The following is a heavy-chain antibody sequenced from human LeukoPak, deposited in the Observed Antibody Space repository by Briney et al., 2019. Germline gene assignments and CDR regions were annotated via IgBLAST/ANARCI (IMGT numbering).Heavy chain of an antibody. J-gene: IGHJ4*02. CDR2: ISTNGGTT. Sequence: GGSLRLSCAASGFTFSTYVMSWVRQAPGKGLEYFSAISTNGGTTYYAESSRGRFAISRDNSKNTLYLQMSSLRAEDTAVYYCVKGPGPTVNYYFDFWGQGTLVTVSS. D-gene: IGHD4-17*01. CDR1: GFTFSTYV. CDR3: VKGPGPTVNYYFDF. V-gene: IGHV3-64D*06.